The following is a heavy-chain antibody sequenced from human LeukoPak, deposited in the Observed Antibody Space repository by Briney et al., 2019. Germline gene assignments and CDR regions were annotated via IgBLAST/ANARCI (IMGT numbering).Heavy chain of an antibody. CDR2: ISGSGGNS. D-gene: IGHD3-3*01. Sequence: QPEGSLRLSCAASGFTFRNYVMNWVRQAPGKGLEWVSTISGSGGNSYYADSVKGRFTISRDNSKNTLDLQMNSLRAEDSAVYHCAKGWSDYFDSWGQGTLVTVSS. CDR3: AKGWSDYFDS. J-gene: IGHJ4*02. V-gene: IGHV3-23*01. CDR1: GFTFRNYV.